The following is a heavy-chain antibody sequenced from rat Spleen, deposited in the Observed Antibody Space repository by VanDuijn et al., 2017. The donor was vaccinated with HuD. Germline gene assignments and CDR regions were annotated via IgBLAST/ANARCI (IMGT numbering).Heavy chain of an antibody. CDR1: GFTFNNYW. CDR3: AREEFGVRD. D-gene: IGHD4-3*01. CDR2: ITNTGGST. V-gene: IGHV5-31*01. Sequence: EVQLVESGGGLVQPGRSLKLSCVASGFTFNNYWMTWIRQAPGKGLEWVASITNTGGSTYYRDSVKGRFTISRDNAKSTLYLQMNSLRSEETANYYCAREEFGVRDWGQGVRVTVSS. J-gene: IGHJ2*01.